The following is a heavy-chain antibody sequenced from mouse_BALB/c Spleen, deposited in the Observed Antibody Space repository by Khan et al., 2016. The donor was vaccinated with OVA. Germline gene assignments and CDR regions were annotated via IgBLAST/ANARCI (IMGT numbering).Heavy chain of an antibody. Sequence: VQLQESGPELVRPGVSVKISCKGSGYTFTDYAMYWVKQSHAKSLEWIGLISTYSGNTNYNQQFKGKATMTVDKSSSTAYMELARLTSEDSAIYYCARPAYDGYYDYWGQGTTLTVSS. J-gene: IGHJ2*01. D-gene: IGHD2-3*01. CDR1: GYTFTDYA. V-gene: IGHV1S137*01. CDR2: ISTYSGNT. CDR3: ARPAYDGYYDY.